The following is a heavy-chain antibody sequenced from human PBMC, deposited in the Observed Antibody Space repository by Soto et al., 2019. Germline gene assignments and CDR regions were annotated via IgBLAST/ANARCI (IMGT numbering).Heavy chain of an antibody. CDR1: GYTSTSYG. CDR3: ARVLVAIFGVVSHFDY. J-gene: IGHJ4*02. CDR2: ISAYNGNT. D-gene: IGHD3-3*01. V-gene: IGHV1-18*01. Sequence: ASVKVSCKASGYTSTSYGISWLRHAPGQGLEWMGWISAYNGNTNYAQKLQGRVTMTTDTSTSTAYMELRSLRSDDTAVYYCARVLVAIFGVVSHFDYWGQGTLVTVSS.